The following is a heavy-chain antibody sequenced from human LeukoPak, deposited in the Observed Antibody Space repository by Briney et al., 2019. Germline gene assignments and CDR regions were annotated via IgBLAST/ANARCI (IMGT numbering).Heavy chain of an antibody. CDR3: AREKHSRTIVGAADAFDI. Sequence: PGGSLRLSCAASGFTFSSYGMHWVRQAPGKGLEWVALIWYDGSNEDYADSVKGRFTISRDNSKNTLYLQMNSLRAEDTAVYYCAREKHSRTIVGAADAFDIWGQGTMVTVSS. CDR2: IWYDGSNE. CDR1: GFTFSSYG. J-gene: IGHJ3*02. V-gene: IGHV3-33*01. D-gene: IGHD1-26*01.